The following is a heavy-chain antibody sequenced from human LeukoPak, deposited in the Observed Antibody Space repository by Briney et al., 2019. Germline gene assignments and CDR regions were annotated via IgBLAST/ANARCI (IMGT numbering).Heavy chain of an antibody. CDR1: GGSISSGGYY. V-gene: IGHV4-31*03. CDR3: ARGWRGNIVATIGNWFDP. Sequence: SETLSLTCTVSGGSISSGGYYWSWIRQHPGKGLEWIGYIYYSGSTYYNPSLKSRVTISVDTSKNQFSLKLSSVTAADTAVYYCARGWRGNIVATIGNWFDPWGQGTLVTVSS. D-gene: IGHD5-12*01. CDR2: IYYSGST. J-gene: IGHJ5*02.